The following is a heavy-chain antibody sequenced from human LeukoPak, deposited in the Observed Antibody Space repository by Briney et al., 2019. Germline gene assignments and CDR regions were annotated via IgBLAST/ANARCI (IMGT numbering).Heavy chain of an antibody. J-gene: IGHJ4*02. CDR1: GYTFTSYG. Sequence: ASVKVSCKASGYTFTSYGISWVRQAPGQGLEWMGWISAYNGNTNYAQKLQGRVTMTTDTSTSTAYMELRSLRSDDTAVYYCARERVSGSYYESSTRWPLDYWGQGTLVTVSS. V-gene: IGHV1-18*01. CDR3: ARERVSGSYYESSTRWPLDY. D-gene: IGHD1-26*01. CDR2: ISAYNGNT.